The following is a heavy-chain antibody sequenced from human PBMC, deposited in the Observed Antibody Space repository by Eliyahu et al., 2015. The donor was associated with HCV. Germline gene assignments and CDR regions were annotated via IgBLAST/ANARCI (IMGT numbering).Heavy chain of an antibody. J-gene: IGHJ3*02. CDR3: ARFPLVAITLYDAFDI. D-gene: IGHD3-16*02. Sequence: QLQLQESGPGLVKPSETLSLTCXVSGGSISSSSYYWGWSRQPPGKGLEWIGSIYYSGSTYYNPSLKSRVTISVDTSKNQFSLKLSSVTAADTAVYYCARFPLVAITLYDAFDIWGQGTMVTVSS. CDR2: IYYSGST. CDR1: GGSISSSSYY. V-gene: IGHV4-39*01.